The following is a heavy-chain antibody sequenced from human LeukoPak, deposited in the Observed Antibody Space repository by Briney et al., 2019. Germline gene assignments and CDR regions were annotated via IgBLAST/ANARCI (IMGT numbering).Heavy chain of an antibody. CDR3: ARQLQGPPRRYCSSTSCYSRGGFDY. V-gene: IGHV4-34*01. CDR1: GGSFSGYY. Sequence: SETLSLTCAVYGGSFSGYYWSWIRQPPGKGLEWIGEIDHSGSTNYNPSLKSRVTISVDTSKNQFSLKLSSVTAADTAVYYCARQLQGPPRRYCSSTSCYSRGGFDYWGQGTLVTVSS. J-gene: IGHJ4*02. CDR2: IDHSGST. D-gene: IGHD2-2*01.